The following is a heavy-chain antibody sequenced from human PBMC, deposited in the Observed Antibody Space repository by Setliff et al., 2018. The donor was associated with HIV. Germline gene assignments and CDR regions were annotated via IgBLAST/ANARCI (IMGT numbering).Heavy chain of an antibody. CDR3: ARDPHYDSSGADAFDI. J-gene: IGHJ3*02. CDR1: GDSISSSSYY. D-gene: IGHD3-22*01. CDR2: IYYSGST. Sequence: SETLSLTCSVSGDSISSSSYYWGWIRQPPGKGLEWIGSIYYSGSTYYNPSLKSRVTISVDTSKNQFSLKLSSVTAADTAVYYCARDPHYDSSGADAFDIWGQGTMVTVSS. V-gene: IGHV4-39*07.